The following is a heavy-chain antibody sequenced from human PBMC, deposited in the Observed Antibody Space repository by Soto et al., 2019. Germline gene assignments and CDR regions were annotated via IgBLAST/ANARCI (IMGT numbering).Heavy chain of an antibody. CDR1: GCSFTSYW. J-gene: IGHJ6*02. CDR3: ARGAQLGAGGYYYYGMHV. V-gene: IGHV5-10-1*01. Sequence: GESLNPYRRGSGCSFTSYWMSWVRQMLGKGRAGMGRVDPSDSYTNYRPSSQGHVPLSTDKSISTAYLQSNILNGSGTARYYFARGAQLGAGGYYYYGMHVFGQGTTVTVSS. D-gene: IGHD6-6*01. CDR2: VDPSDSYT.